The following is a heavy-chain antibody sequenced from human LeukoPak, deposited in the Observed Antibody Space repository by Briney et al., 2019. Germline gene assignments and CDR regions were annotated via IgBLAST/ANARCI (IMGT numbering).Heavy chain of an antibody. CDR1: GGTFSSYA. CDR2: IIPIFGTA. J-gene: IGHJ5*02. Sequence: GASVKVSCKASGGTFSSYAISWVRQAPGQGREWMGGIIPIFGTANYAQKFQGRVTITADESTSTAYMELSSLRFEDTAVYYCARDMKYYYDSSGHHGFDPWGQGTLVTVSS. CDR3: ARDMKYYYDSSGHHGFDP. V-gene: IGHV1-69*13. D-gene: IGHD3-22*01.